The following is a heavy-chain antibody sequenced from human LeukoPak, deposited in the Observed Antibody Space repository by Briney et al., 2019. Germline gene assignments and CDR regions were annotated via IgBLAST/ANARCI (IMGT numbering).Heavy chain of an antibody. V-gene: IGHV4-38-2*02. CDR2: VYTIGST. Sequence: SETLSLTCTVSGYSISSGYYWGWIRQPPGKGLEWIGRVYTIGSTNYNPSLKSRVSISVDTSKNQFSLNLRSVTAADTAVYYCARAGSGSYQRWAFDIWGQGTMVTVSS. CDR3: ARAGSGSYQRWAFDI. CDR1: GYSISSGYY. D-gene: IGHD3-10*01. J-gene: IGHJ3*02.